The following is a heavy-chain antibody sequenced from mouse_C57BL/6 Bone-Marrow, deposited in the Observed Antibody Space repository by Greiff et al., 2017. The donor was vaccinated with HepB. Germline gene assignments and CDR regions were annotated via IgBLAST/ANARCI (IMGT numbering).Heavy chain of an antibody. D-gene: IGHD2-4*01. CDR1: GFTFSNYW. Sequence: EVKLEESGGGLVQPGGSMKLSCVASGFTFSNYWMNWVRQSPETGLEWVAQIRLKSDNYATHYAASVKGRFTISRDDSKSSVYLQMNNLRAEDTGIYYCTDVIKGAMDYWGQGTSVTVSS. V-gene: IGHV6-3*01. CDR2: IRLKSDNYAT. J-gene: IGHJ4*01. CDR3: TDVIKGAMDY.